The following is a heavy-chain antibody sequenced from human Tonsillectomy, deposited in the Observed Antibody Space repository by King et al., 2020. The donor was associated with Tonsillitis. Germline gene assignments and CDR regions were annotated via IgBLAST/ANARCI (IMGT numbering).Heavy chain of an antibody. CDR3: AKDIGSLTAEGYFDY. CDR2: ISWDGGRT. Sequence: QLVQSGGGVVQPGVSLRLSCAASGFTFDDYTMHWVRQAPGKGLEWVSLISWDGGRTYYADSVKGRFTISRDNSENSLYLQMNSLRTDDTAFYYCAKDIGSLTAEGYFDYWGQGTLVTVSS. CDR1: GFTFDDYT. V-gene: IGHV3-43*01. D-gene: IGHD4/OR15-4a*01. J-gene: IGHJ4*02.